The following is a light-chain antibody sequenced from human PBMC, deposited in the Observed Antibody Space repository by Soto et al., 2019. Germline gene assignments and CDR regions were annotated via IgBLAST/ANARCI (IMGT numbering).Light chain of an antibody. CDR2: DAS. Sequence: DIQMTQSPSTLSASVGDRVTITCRASQNIVSWLAWYQQKPGKAPKLLIYDASSLQSGGPSRFSGSGSGTEFTLTISSLQPDDFATYYCQQYSSFPYTFGQGTKLEIK. CDR3: QQYSSFPYT. J-gene: IGKJ2*01. V-gene: IGKV1-5*01. CDR1: QNIVSW.